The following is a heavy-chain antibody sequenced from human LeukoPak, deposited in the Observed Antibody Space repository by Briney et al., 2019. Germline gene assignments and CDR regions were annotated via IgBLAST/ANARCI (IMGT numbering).Heavy chain of an antibody. CDR3: ARGGLVVVVATTPSTTPGLRHWLDP. J-gene: IGHJ5*02. V-gene: IGHV1-18*01. CDR1: GYTFTRYG. D-gene: IGHD2-15*01. Sequence: WASVKVSCKASGYTFTRYGISWVRQAPGQGLEWMGWISAYNGNTKYAQKVLGRVTMTADTSTSTAYMELRSLRSDDTAVYYCARGGLVVVVATTPSTTPGLRHWLDPWGQGTLVSVSS. CDR2: ISAYNGNT.